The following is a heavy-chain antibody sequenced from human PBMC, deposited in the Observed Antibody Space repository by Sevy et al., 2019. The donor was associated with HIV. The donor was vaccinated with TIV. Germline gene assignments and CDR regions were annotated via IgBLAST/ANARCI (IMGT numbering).Heavy chain of an antibody. D-gene: IGHD3-16*01. Sequence: GGSLGLSCAASGFTFSSYGMHWVRQAPGKGLEWVAVISYDGSNKYYADSVKGRFTISRDNSKNTLYLQMNSLRAEDTAVYYCAKAVGGTRDRIMGYWGQGTLVTVSS. CDR1: GFTFSSYG. CDR2: ISYDGSNK. CDR3: AKAVGGTRDRIMGY. J-gene: IGHJ4*02. V-gene: IGHV3-30*18.